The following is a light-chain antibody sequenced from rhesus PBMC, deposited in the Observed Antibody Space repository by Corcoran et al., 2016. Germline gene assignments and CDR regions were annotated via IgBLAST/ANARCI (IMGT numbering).Light chain of an antibody. Sequence: DIQMTQSPSSLSASVGDTVTITCRASQSVSSWLDWYQQKPGRAPKLLIYVAPSLRSGVPSRFSGSGSGTDFTLTITSLQPEDFATDYCLQWTTSPWTFGQGTKVEIK. CDR1: QSVSSW. CDR3: LQWTTSPWT. J-gene: IGKJ1*01. V-gene: IGKV1-22*01. CDR2: VAP.